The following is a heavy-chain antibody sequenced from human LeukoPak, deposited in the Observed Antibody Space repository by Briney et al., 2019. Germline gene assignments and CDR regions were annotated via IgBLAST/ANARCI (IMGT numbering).Heavy chain of an antibody. Sequence: ASVKVSCKASGDTFTGYHMHLVRQAPGQGFEWMAIINPSDGSTTNSQKFQGRVTMTRDTSTSTVYMELSGLRSEDTALYYCARIRDGYNDAYDIWGQGTMVTVSS. CDR1: GDTFTGYH. V-gene: IGHV1-46*01. J-gene: IGHJ3*02. D-gene: IGHD5-24*01. CDR2: INPSDGST. CDR3: ARIRDGYNDAYDI.